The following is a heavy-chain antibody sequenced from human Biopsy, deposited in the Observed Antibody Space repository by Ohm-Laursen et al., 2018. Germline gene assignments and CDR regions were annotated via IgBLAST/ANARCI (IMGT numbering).Heavy chain of an antibody. V-gene: IGHV4-4*09. CDR1: GVSITAYY. CDR3: ARMDCSGGSCHYYSYGMDV. D-gene: IGHD2-15*01. Sequence: GTLSLTCTVSGVSITAYYWSWIRQPPGKGLECIGNIHHSGSTNYNPSLKSRLTISVDTSKNQFSLKLSSVTAADTAVYYCARMDCSGGSCHYYSYGMDVWGRGTTVTVSS. CDR2: IHHSGST. J-gene: IGHJ6*02.